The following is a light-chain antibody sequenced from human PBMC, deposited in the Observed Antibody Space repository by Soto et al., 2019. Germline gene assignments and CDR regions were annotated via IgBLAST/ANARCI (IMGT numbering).Light chain of an antibody. CDR1: QSVSSTY. CDR2: GAS. J-gene: IGKJ4*01. Sequence: EIVLTQSPGTLPLSPGERATLSCRASQSVSSTYLAWYQQKPGQAPSLLIYGASRRATGIPDRFSGSGSGTDFTLTISRLEPEDVAVYYCQQYERSPTTVGGGTKVEIK. V-gene: IGKV3-20*01. CDR3: QQYERSPTT.